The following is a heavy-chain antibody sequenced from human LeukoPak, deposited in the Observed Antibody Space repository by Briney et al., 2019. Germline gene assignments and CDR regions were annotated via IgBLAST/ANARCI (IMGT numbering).Heavy chain of an antibody. CDR2: ISFSSATI. V-gene: IGHV3-48*01. D-gene: IGHD3-10*01. J-gene: IGHJ4*02. CDR3: AKDIGSYYDY. Sequence: GGSLRLSCEASGFTFSSYSMNWVRQAPGKGLEWVSYISFSSATIHYADSVKGRFTISRDNSKNTLYLEMNSLRAEDTAVYYCAKDIGSYYDYWGQGILVTVSS. CDR1: GFTFSSYS.